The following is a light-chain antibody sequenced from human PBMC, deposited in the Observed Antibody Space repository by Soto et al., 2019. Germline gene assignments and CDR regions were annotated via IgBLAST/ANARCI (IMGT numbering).Light chain of an antibody. CDR1: QSLVHIDGNTY. CDR3: MQATQPYT. V-gene: IGKV2-24*01. J-gene: IGKJ2*01. CDR2: KIS. Sequence: DIVLTQTRLSSPVTLGQPASISCRSSQSLVHIDGNTYFNWLQQRPGQPPRLLIYKISNRFPGAPDRFSGSGAGPEFTLKISRVEAEDVGVYYCMQATQPYTFGQGTRLEIK.